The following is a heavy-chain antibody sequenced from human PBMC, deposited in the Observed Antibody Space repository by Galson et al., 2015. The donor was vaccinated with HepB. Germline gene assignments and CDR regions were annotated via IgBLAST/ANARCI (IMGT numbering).Heavy chain of an antibody. J-gene: IGHJ6*02. Sequence: SLRLSCAASEFILSMYWMNWVRQAPGKGLEWVANIKEDGSEKNYVGSVKGRFTISRAHAKNSLYLQMNSLRAEDTDVYYCARVKRGEWYSFYYNGMDVWGQGTTVTVSS. CDR3: ARVKRGEWYSFYYNGMDV. CDR1: EFILSMYW. CDR2: IKEDGSEK. V-gene: IGHV3-7*05. D-gene: IGHD3-10*01.